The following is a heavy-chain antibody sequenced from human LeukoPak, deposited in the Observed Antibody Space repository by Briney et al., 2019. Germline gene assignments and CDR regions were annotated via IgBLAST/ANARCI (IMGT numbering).Heavy chain of an antibody. J-gene: IGHJ4*02. D-gene: IGHD1-1*01. Sequence: PGGSLRLSCAASGFTFSSYAMSWVRQAPGKGLDWVSAISGSGGGTYYAASVTGRFTISRDNSKNTLYLQMNSLRAEDTAVYYCARLWERNFNHWGQGALVTVSS. V-gene: IGHV3-23*01. CDR1: GFTFSSYA. CDR2: ISGSGGGT. CDR3: ARLWERNFNH.